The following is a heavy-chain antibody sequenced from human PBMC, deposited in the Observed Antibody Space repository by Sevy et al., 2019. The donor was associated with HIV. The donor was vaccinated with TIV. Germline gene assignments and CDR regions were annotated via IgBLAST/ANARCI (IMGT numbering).Heavy chain of an antibody. CDR2: ISAYNGNT. CDR3: ARDQGKYCGGDCYLVY. CDR1: GYTFTSYG. V-gene: IGHV1-18*01. J-gene: IGHJ4*02. Sequence: ASVKVSCKASGYTFTSYGISWVRQAPGQGLEWMGWISAYNGNTNYAQKLQGRVTMTTDTSTSTAYMELRSLKSDDTAVYYCARDQGKYCGGDCYLVYWGQGTLVTVSS. D-gene: IGHD2-21*02.